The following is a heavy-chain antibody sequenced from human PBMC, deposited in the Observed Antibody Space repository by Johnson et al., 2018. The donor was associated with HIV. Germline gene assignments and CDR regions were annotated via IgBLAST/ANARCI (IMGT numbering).Heavy chain of an antibody. J-gene: IGHJ3*02. V-gene: IGHV3-30*04. D-gene: IGHD4-17*01. CDR1: GFTFSSYA. CDR2: ISYAGSNK. Sequence: QVQLVESGGGVVQPGRSLRLSCAASGFTFSSYAMHWVRQAPGKGLEWVAVISYAGSNKYYADSVKGRFTITRDNSKNTLYLQMNSLRAGATAVYYCARAYGDYEDAFDIWGQGTMVTVSS. CDR3: ARAYGDYEDAFDI.